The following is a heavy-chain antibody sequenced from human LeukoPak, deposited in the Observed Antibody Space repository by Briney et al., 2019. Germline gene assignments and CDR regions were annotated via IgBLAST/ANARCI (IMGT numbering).Heavy chain of an antibody. CDR3: ARVGYCSGGSCYPGYFDY. D-gene: IGHD2-15*01. V-gene: IGHV1-69*05. CDR1: GGTFSSYA. J-gene: IGHJ4*02. Sequence: SVKVSCKASGGTFSSYAISWVRQAPGQGLEWMGRIIPIFGTANYAQKFQGRVTITTDESTSTPYMELSSLRSEDTAVYYCARVGYCSGGSCYPGYFDYWGQGTLVTVSS. CDR2: IIPIFGTA.